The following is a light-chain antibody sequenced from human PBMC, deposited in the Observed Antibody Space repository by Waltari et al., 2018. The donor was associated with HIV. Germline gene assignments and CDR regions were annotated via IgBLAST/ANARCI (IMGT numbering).Light chain of an antibody. CDR2: GAS. CDR1: QTVNSNY. J-gene: IGKJ4*01. CDR3: QQYDSSPLT. Sequence: DIVLTQSPGTLSLSPGKRATLSCRASQTVNSNYLAWYQQRPGQAPRLLIYGASSSATGIPDRFSGSGSGTDFTLTINRLEPEDFAVYYCQQYDSSPLTFGGGTRVEIK. V-gene: IGKV3-20*01.